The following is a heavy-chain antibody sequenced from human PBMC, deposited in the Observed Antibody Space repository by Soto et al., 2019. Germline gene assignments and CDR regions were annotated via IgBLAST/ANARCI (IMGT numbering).Heavy chain of an antibody. V-gene: IGHV4-4*02. D-gene: IGHD3-16*01. J-gene: IGHJ4*02. CDR3: ASSGGGEDY. Sequence: QVQLQESGPGLVKPSGTLSLSCAVSGGSIISSHWWTWVRQPPGKGLEWIGEIYHSGSTNYNPSLKSRVTISVDTSRNQFPLTLSSVTAADPAVDYCASSGGGEDYWGQGILVTVSS. CDR2: IYHSGST. CDR1: GGSIISSHW.